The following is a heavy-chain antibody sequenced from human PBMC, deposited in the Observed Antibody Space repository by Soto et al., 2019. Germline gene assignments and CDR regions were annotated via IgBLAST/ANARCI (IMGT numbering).Heavy chain of an antibody. D-gene: IGHD3-16*01. CDR3: TTLGFSP. J-gene: IGHJ4*02. V-gene: IGHV3-15*01. Sequence: RGSLRLSCTASGFTFTNAWMSWVRQAPGKGLEWVGRVKSKTDGGTTDYAAPVKGRFTISRDDSKNMLFLQMNSLKSADTGLYYCTTLGFSPWGQGTLVTVSS. CDR1: GFTFTNAW. CDR2: VKSKTDGGTT.